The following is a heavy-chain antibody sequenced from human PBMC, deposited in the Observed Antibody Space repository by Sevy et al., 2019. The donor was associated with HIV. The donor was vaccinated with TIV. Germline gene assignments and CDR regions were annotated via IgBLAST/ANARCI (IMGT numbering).Heavy chain of an antibody. Sequence: SETLSLTCAVSGVSFSDYYWAWIRQPPGKGLEWIGAVSQSGSANYNPSLRSRVIMSLDTSNNHFSLKLTFVTAADTAVYYCARGPLFSPEYCSGGTCPRIDYWGQGTLVTVSS. D-gene: IGHD2-15*01. V-gene: IGHV4-34*01. CDR3: ARGPLFSPEYCSGGTCPRIDY. CDR2: VSQSGSA. J-gene: IGHJ4*02. CDR1: GVSFSDYY.